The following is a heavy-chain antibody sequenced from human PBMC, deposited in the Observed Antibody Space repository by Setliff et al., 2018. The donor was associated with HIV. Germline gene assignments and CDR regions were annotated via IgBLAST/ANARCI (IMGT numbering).Heavy chain of an antibody. J-gene: IGHJ4*02. CDR2: INSDGSST. Sequence: SGGSLRLSCAASGFTSRSYAMHWVRQVPGKGLVWVSRINSDGSSTTYADFVKGRFTISRDNAKNTLYLQMNSLRAEDTAVYYCAKCPTYGSGYYYVGDYWGQGTLVTVSS. V-gene: IGHV3-74*03. CDR3: AKCPTYGSGYYYVGDY. D-gene: IGHD3-22*01. CDR1: GFTSRSYA.